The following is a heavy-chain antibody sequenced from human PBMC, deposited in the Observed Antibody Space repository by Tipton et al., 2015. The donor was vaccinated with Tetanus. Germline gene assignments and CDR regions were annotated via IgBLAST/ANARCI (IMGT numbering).Heavy chain of an antibody. Sequence: QLVQSGAEMKKPGASVKVSCKASGYTFSNYGITWVRQAPGQGLEWMGWVSPYNGDTFFAQNVQGRVTMTTDTSTSTAFMELRTLRSDDTAVYDCATFYYCSGSYRGGLRKFDYWGQGTLVTVSS. V-gene: IGHV1-18*01. CDR1: GYTFSNYG. D-gene: IGHD3-10*01. J-gene: IGHJ4*02. CDR3: ATFYYCSGSYRGGLRKFDY. CDR2: VSPYNGDT.